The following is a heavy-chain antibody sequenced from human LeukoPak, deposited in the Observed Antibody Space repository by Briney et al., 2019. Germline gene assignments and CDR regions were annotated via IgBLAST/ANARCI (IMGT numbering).Heavy chain of an antibody. D-gene: IGHD6-19*01. CDR3: AGVSESGWYYFDY. V-gene: IGHV3-30*03. Sequence: GGSLRLSCAASGFTFSSHGMHWVRQAPGKGLEWVAVIANDGRDKKYADSVKGRFSISRDNSKNTLYLQMSSLRDEDTAVYYCAGVSESGWYYFDYWGQGTLVTVSS. J-gene: IGHJ4*02. CDR2: IANDGRDK. CDR1: GFTFSSHG.